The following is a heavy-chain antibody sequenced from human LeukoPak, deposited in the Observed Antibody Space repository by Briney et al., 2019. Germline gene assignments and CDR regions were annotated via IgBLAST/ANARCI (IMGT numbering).Heavy chain of an antibody. CDR1: GYTFTSYA. Sequence: ASVKLSCKASGYTFTSYAMHWVRQAPGQRLEWMGCITADNGNTKYAQNFQGRVTITRDTSASTAYMELSSLRPEDTAVYYCARGSGVNSSGILGWGQGTLVTVSS. CDR3: ARGSGVNSSGILG. CDR2: ITADNGNT. J-gene: IGHJ4*02. D-gene: IGHD6-19*01. V-gene: IGHV1-3*01.